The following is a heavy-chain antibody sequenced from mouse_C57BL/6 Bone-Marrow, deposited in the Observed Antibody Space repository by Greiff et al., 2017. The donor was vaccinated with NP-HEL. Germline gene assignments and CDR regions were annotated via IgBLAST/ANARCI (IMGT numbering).Heavy chain of an antibody. CDR1: GYSITSGYY. V-gene: IGHV3-6*01. CDR2: ISYDGSN. J-gene: IGHJ2*01. D-gene: IGHD1-1*01. CDR3: ARDRLRYLFDY. Sequence: EVKLLESGPGLVKPSQSLSLTCSVTGYSITSGYYWNWIRQFPGNKLEWMGYISYDGSNNYNPSLKNRISITRDTSKNQFFLKLNSVTTEDTATYYCARDRLRYLFDYWGQGTTLTVSS.